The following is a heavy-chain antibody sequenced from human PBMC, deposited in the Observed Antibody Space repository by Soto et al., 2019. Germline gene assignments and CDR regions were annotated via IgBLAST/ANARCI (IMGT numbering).Heavy chain of an antibody. CDR2: IYYSGST. J-gene: IGHJ4*02. V-gene: IGHV4-30-4*01. Sequence: SETLSLTCTVSGGSISSGDYYWSWIRQPPGKGLEWIGYIYYSGSTYYNPSLKSRVTISVDTSKNQFSLKLSSVTAADTAVYYCARVRSGWYGRIDYWGQGTLVTVSS. D-gene: IGHD6-19*01. CDR3: ARVRSGWYGRIDY. CDR1: GGSISSGDYY.